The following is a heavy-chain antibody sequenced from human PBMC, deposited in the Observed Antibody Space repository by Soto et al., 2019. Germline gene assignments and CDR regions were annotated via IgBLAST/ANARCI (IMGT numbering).Heavy chain of an antibody. CDR1: GFAFSSYA. D-gene: IGHD2-2*01. J-gene: IGHJ5*02. Sequence: GGSLRLSCAASGFAFSSYAMSWVRQPPGKGLEWVSAISGSGGSTYYADSVKGRFTISRDNSKNTLYLQMNSLRAEDTAVYYCAKDLVVPAATRPFNWFDPWGQGTLVTVSS. V-gene: IGHV3-23*01. CDR3: AKDLVVPAATRPFNWFDP. CDR2: ISGSGGST.